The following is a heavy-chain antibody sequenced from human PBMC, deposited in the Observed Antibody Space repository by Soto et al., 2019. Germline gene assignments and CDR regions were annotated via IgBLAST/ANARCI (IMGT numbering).Heavy chain of an antibody. D-gene: IGHD2-8*02. CDR3: ASDKITGLFDY. Sequence: PLETLRLTCAVYGGSFSDYYWTWIRQPPGTGLEWIGEINHIGSTNYNPSLKSRVTISVDTSKNRFSLRLTSVTAADTAVYYCASDKITGLFDYWGQGTRVTVPQ. CDR1: GGSFSDYY. J-gene: IGHJ4*02. V-gene: IGHV4-34*01. CDR2: INHIGST.